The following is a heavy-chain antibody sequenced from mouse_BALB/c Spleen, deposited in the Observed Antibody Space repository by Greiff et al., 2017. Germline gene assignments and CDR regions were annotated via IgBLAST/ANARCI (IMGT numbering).Heavy chain of an antibody. V-gene: IGHV14-3*02. Sequence: EVKLMESGAELVKPGASVKLSCTASGFNIKDTYMHWVKQRPEQGLEWIGRIDPANGNTKYDPKFQGKATITADTSSNTAYLQLSSLTSEDTAVYYCARTLNYDYAMDYWGQGTSVTVSS. CDR2: IDPANGNT. CDR3: ARTLNYDYAMDY. CDR1: GFNIKDTY. D-gene: IGHD2-1*01. J-gene: IGHJ4*01.